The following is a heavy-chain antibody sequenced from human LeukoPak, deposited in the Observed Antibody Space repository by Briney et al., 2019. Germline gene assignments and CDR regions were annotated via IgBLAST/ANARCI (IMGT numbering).Heavy chain of an antibody. CDR2: IYYSGST. D-gene: IGHD3-22*01. Sequence: SETLSLTCTVSGGSISSYYWSWIRQPPGKGLEWIGYIYYSGSTNYNPSLKGRVTISVDTSKNQFSLKLSSVTAADTAVYYCARYYDTAFDIWGQGTMVTVSS. V-gene: IGHV4-59*01. CDR1: GGSISSYY. J-gene: IGHJ3*02. CDR3: ARYYDTAFDI.